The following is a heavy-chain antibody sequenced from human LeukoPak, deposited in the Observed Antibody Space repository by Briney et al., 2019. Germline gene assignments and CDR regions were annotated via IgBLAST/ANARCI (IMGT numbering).Heavy chain of an antibody. Sequence: ASVKVSWRDSGYTLASYGISWVRQDPGHVLERMGWISVYNGNANDAQKLQGRVTRTRDTSYSTADRELGSRKSDDTAVYYCARDRGGSYHSRLWIDYWGQGTLVNVSS. CDR3: ARDRGGSYHSRLWIDY. CDR1: GYTLASYG. CDR2: ISVYNGNA. V-gene: IGHV1-18*01. D-gene: IGHD1-26*01. J-gene: IGHJ4*02.